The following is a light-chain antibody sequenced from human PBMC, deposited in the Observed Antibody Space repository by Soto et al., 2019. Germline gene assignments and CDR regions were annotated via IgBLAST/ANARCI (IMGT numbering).Light chain of an antibody. CDR2: GAS. Sequence: FARPPVIITKSPGERATLSCRASQSVSSSYLAWYQQKPGQAPRLLIYGASSRATGIPDRFSGSGSGTDFTLIISLLQPEDFVLYNSPLYAFLPSSFAEGTSVDIK. CDR3: PLYAFLPSS. V-gene: IGKV3-20*01. CDR1: QSVSSSY. J-gene: IGKJ1*01.